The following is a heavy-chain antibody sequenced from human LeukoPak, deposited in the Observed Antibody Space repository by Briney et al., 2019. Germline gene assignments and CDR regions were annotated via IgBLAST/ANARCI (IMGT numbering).Heavy chain of an antibody. CDR2: IKSKTDGGTT. CDR1: GFTFSNAW. J-gene: IGHJ3*02. V-gene: IGHV3-15*01. Sequence: PGGSLRLSCAASGFTFSNAWMSWVRQAPGKGLEWVGRIKSKTDGGTTDYAAPVKGRFTISRDDSKNTLYLQMNSLKTEDTAVYYCTTPLTPDDYGDYNLSPDAFDIWGQGTMVTVSS. CDR3: TTPLTPDDYGDYNLSPDAFDI. D-gene: IGHD4-17*01.